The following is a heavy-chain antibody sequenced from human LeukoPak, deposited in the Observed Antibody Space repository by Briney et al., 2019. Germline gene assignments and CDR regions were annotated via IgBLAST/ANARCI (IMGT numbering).Heavy chain of an antibody. CDR2: ITSSGGST. Sequence: GRSLRLSCSASGFTFSSNAMHWVRQAPGKGLEYVSAITSSGGSTYYADSVKGRFTISRDNAKNTLYLQMSSLRAEDTAVYYCVKSSGGSYLNWGQGALVTVSS. J-gene: IGHJ1*01. CDR1: GFTFSSNA. D-gene: IGHD2-15*01. CDR3: VKSSGGSYLN. V-gene: IGHV3-64D*09.